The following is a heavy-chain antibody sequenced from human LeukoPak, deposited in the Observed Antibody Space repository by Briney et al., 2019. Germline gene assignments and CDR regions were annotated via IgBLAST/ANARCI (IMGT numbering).Heavy chain of an antibody. D-gene: IGHD3-16*01. Sequence: GGSLRISCAASGFTFSNYAMSWVRQAPGKGLEWVSAISGSGGSTYYADSAKGRFTISRDNSKNTLYLQMNSLRAEDTAVYYCAKDKSFVGVSRSAFDIWGQGTMVTVSS. V-gene: IGHV3-23*01. CDR1: GFTFSNYA. J-gene: IGHJ3*02. CDR2: ISGSGGST. CDR3: AKDKSFVGVSRSAFDI.